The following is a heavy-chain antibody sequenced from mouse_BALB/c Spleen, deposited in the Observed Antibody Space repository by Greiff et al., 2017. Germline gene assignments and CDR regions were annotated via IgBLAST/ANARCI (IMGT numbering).Heavy chain of an antibody. D-gene: IGHD2-14*01. J-gene: IGHJ4*01. Sequence: EVKLVESGGGLVQPGGSLKLSCAASGFTFSSYTMSWVRQTPEKRLEWVAYISNGGGSTYYPDTVKGRFTISRDNAKNTLYLQMSSLKSEDTAMYYCARHRGVRRSTMDYWGQGTSVTVSS. CDR1: GFTFSSYT. V-gene: IGHV5-12-2*01. CDR3: ARHRGVRRSTMDY. CDR2: ISNGGGST.